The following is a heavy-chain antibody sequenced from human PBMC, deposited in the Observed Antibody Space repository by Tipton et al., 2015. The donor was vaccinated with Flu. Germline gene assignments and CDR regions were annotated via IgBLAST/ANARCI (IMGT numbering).Heavy chain of an antibody. CDR1: GDSISSSTW. Sequence: TLSLTCAVSGDSISSSTWWTWVRQPPGKGLEWVGEIYHSGNTNYNPSLKSRVTMSVDKSKNQFSLRLTSVTAADTAVYLCARGGVLVTYLDYWGQGILVTISS. D-gene: IGHD2-21*02. J-gene: IGHJ4*02. V-gene: IGHV4-4*01. CDR3: ARGGVLVTYLDY. CDR2: IYHSGNT.